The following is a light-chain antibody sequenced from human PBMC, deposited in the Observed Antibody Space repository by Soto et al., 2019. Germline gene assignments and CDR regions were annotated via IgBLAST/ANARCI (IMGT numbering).Light chain of an antibody. V-gene: IGKV1-39*01. Sequence: DIQMTQSPSSVSASIGDTVTITCRASQDINVYLNWYQQKSGEVPKLLIYSASTLHSGVPSRFTGSGSETDFTLTITSLQPEDFATYYCQHGYVATYSFGQGTKVDI. CDR2: SAS. CDR1: QDINVY. CDR3: QHGYVATYS. J-gene: IGKJ2*03.